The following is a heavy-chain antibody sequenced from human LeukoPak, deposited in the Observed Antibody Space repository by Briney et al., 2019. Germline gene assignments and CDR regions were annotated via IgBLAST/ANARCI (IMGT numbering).Heavy chain of an antibody. J-gene: IGHJ5*02. D-gene: IGHD3-10*01. CDR3: ARSYGSGSYGWFDP. CDR2: IYYSGST. Sequence: PSETLSLTCTVSGGSISSYYWSWIRQPPGKGLEWIGYIYYSGSTNYNPSLKSRVTISVDTSKNQFSLKLSSVTAADTAVYYCARSYGSGSYGWFDPWGQGTLVTVSS. V-gene: IGHV4-59*12. CDR1: GGSISSYY.